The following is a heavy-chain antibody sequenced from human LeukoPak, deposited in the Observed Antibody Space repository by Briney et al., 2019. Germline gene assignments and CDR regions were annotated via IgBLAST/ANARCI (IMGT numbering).Heavy chain of an antibody. CDR1: GFTFSSYE. V-gene: IGHV3-48*03. CDR3: ARGEDYGTNSFDY. Sequence: GGSLRLSCAASGFTFSSYEMNWVRQAPGKGLEWVSYITTSGRTIYYADSVKGRFTISRDNAKNTLYLQMNSLRAEDTAVYYCARGEDYGTNSFDYWGQGTLVTVSS. D-gene: IGHD4-17*01. CDR2: ITTSGRTI. J-gene: IGHJ4*02.